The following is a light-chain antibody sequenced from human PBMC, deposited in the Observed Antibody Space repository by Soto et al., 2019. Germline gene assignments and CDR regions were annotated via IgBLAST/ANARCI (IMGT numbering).Light chain of an antibody. CDR3: ISYSGSGALVV. CDR2: DVS. CDR1: SSDVGGYNF. J-gene: IGLJ2*01. V-gene: IGLV2-14*03. Sequence: QSALTQPASVSGSPGQSIAISCTGTSSDVGGYNFVSWYQQHPDKAPKLMIFDVSNRPSGVSDRFSGSKSGNTASLTISGLQAEDEADYYCISYSGSGALVVFGGGTQLTVL.